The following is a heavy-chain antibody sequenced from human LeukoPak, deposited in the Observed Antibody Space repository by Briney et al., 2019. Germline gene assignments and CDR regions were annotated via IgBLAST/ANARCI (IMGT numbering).Heavy chain of an antibody. CDR1: GGSFSGYY. CDR3: ARRPYYDYVWGSYRFGWFDP. D-gene: IGHD3-16*02. CDR2: INHSGST. Sequence: NPSETLSLTCAVYGGSFSGYYWSWIRQPPGKGLEWIGEINHSGSTNYNPSLKSRVTISVDTSKNQFSLKLSSVTAADTAVYYCARRPYYDYVWGSYRFGWFDPWGQGTLVTVSS. J-gene: IGHJ5*02. V-gene: IGHV4-34*01.